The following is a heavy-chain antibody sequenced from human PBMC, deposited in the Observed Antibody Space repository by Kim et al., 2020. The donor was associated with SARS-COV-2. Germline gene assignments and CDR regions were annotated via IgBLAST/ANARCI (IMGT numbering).Heavy chain of an antibody. Sequence: GGSLRLSCGASGFIFTNYWMTWVRQAPGKRLEWVANINFDGSVKYYADSVKGRFTISRDNAKSSVYLQLNSLRVEDTAIYSCAGGRAADYWGQGTLVTVS. CDR3: AGGRAADY. CDR1: GFIFTNYW. CDR2: INFDGSVK. J-gene: IGHJ4*02. V-gene: IGHV3-7*03. D-gene: IGHD6-25*01.